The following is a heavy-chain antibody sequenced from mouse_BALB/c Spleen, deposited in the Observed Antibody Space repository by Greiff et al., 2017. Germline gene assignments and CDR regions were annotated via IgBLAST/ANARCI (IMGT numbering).Heavy chain of an antibody. V-gene: IGHV3-8*02. D-gene: IGHD2-3*01. CDR3: ARCKGYDPRDGFAY. CDR2: ISYSGST. CDR1: GDSITSGY. J-gene: IGHJ3*01. Sequence: EVQLQESGPSLVKPSQTLSLTCSVTGDSITSGYWNWIRKFPGNKLEYMGYISYSGSTYYNPSLKSRISITRDTSKNQYYLQLNSVTTEDTATYYCARCKGYDPRDGFAYWGQGTLVTVSA.